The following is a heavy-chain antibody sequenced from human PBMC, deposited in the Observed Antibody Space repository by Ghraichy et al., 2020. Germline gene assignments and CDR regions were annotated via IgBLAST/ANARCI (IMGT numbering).Heavy chain of an antibody. CDR2: IKQDGSEK. CDR1: GFTFSSYW. V-gene: IGHV3-7*01. CDR3: ARGLYYFDY. Sequence: LSLTCAASGFTFSSYWMSWVRQAPGKGLEWVANIKQDGSEKYYVDSVKGRFTISRDNAKNSLYLQMNSLRAEDTAVYYCARGLYYFDYWGQGTLVTVSS. J-gene: IGHJ4*02.